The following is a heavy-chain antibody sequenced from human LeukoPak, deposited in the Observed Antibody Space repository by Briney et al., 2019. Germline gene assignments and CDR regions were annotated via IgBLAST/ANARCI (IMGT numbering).Heavy chain of an antibody. D-gene: IGHD6-19*01. CDR1: GGSIISSSYF. CDR3: ARLYSSGWYEVDY. V-gene: IGHV4-39*01. CDR2: IYYSGST. J-gene: IGHJ4*02. Sequence: SETLSLTCTVSGGSIISSSYFWGWIRQPPGKGLEWFGSIYYSGSTYYNPSLKSRVTILVDTSKNQFSLKLSSVTAADTAVYYCARLYSSGWYEVDYWGQGTLVTVSS.